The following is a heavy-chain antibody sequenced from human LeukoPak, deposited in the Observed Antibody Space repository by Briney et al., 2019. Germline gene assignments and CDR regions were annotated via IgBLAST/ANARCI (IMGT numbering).Heavy chain of an antibody. CDR3: ARDRDHAFDI. J-gene: IGHJ3*02. CDR1: GYIFTTNG. Sequence: GASVKVSCKASGYIFTTNGISWVRQAPGQGLEWLGWISTDSGNTNYAQKFQGRVIMTTDTSTRIAYMELRSLRSDDTAVYYCARDRDHAFDIWGQGTRVTVSS. D-gene: IGHD5-24*01. V-gene: IGHV1-18*01. CDR2: ISTDSGNT.